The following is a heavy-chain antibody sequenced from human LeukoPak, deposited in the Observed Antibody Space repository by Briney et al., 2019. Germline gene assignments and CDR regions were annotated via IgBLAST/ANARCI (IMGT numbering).Heavy chain of an antibody. CDR2: IYYSGST. CDR1: GGSISSYY. D-gene: IGHD6-19*01. CDR3: ARSYSSGWTFDY. Sequence: KPSETLSLTCTVSGGSISSYYWSWIRQPPGKGLEWIGYIYYSGSTNYNPSLKSRVTISVDTSKNQFSLKLSSVTAADTAVYYCARSYSSGWTFDYWGQGTLVTVSS. V-gene: IGHV4-59*08. J-gene: IGHJ4*02.